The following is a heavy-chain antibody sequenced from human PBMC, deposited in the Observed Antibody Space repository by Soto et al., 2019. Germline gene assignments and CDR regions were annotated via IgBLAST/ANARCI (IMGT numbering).Heavy chain of an antibody. V-gene: IGHV1-2*04. CDR3: ARAVEAVCTSRYTRDPYYGMDV. D-gene: IGHD2-2*02. J-gene: IGHJ6*02. Sequence: ASVKVSCKASGYTFTGYYMHWVRQAPGQGLEWMGWINPNSGGTNYAQKFQGWVTMTRDTSISTAYMELSRLRSDDTAVYYCARAVEAVCTSRYTRDPYYGMDVWGQGTTVTVSS. CDR1: GYTFTGYY. CDR2: INPNSGGT.